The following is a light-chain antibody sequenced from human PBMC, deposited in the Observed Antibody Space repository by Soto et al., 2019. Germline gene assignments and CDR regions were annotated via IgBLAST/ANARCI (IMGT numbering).Light chain of an antibody. CDR1: QSMGST. V-gene: IGKV3-15*01. Sequence: EVVMTQSPATPSMPPGERVTLSCKASQSMGSTLAWYQQKPGQTPRLLIYDASTRATGIPARLSGIGSGTEFTLIISSLQSEDFAVYYCQHYKTWPLSFGGGTKVDI. CDR2: DAS. CDR3: QHYKTWPLS. J-gene: IGKJ4*01.